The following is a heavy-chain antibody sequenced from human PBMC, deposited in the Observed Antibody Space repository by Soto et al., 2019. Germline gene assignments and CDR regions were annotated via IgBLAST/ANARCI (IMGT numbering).Heavy chain of an antibody. CDR3: ARSSGGSYHSHAFDI. Sequence: GGSLRLSCAASGFTVSSSYMNWVRQAPGKGLEWVSIIYSGGGTYYADSVKGRFTISRDNSKNALYLQMNSLRAEDTAVYYCARSSGGSYHSHAFDIWGQGTMVTVSS. CDR1: GFTVSSSY. V-gene: IGHV3-53*01. D-gene: IGHD3-16*02. CDR2: IYSGGGT. J-gene: IGHJ3*02.